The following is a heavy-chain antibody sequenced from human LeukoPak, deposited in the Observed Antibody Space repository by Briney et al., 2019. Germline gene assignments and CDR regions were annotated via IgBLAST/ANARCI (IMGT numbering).Heavy chain of an antibody. V-gene: IGHV3-7*01. CDR2: IKQDGSEK. J-gene: IGHJ6*02. CDR3: ARDKSCSSTSCPTYYYYYGMDV. CDR1: GFTFSSYW. D-gene: IGHD2-2*01. Sequence: GSLRLSCAASGFTFSSYWMSWVRQAPGKGLEWVANIKQDGSEKYYVDSVKGRFTISRDNAKNSLYLQMNSLRAEDTAVYYCARDKSCSSTSCPTYYYYYGMDVWGQGTTVTVSS.